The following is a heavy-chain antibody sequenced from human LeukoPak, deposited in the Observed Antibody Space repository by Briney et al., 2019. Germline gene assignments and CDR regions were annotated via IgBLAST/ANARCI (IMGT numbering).Heavy chain of an antibody. CDR3: ARHRTAINRYGPYDAFDI. D-gene: IGHD5-18*01. CDR1: GVSISSSDYY. V-gene: IGHV4-39*01. J-gene: IGHJ3*02. Sequence: SETLSLTCTVSGVSISSSDYYWGWIRQPPGKGLEWIGSIYYSGRTYYNPPLKSRVTISEDTSKNQFSLKLSSVTAADTAVYYCARHRTAINRYGPYDAFDIWGQGTVVTVSS. CDR2: IYYSGRT.